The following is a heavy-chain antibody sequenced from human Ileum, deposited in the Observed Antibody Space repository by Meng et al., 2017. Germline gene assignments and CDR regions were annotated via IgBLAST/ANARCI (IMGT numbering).Heavy chain of an antibody. J-gene: IGHJ4*02. CDR2: INTGNGDA. D-gene: IGHD3-9*01. V-gene: IGHV1-3*04. CDR3: ARGHQNYDILTGSY. Sequence: QVQLVQSGAAVKKPWASVKVSCKASGYTFTRYAMHWVRQAPGQRLEWMVWINTGNGDAKYSQRFQGRVTITRDTSASTVYMELSSLRSEDATVYYCARGHQNYDILTGSYWGQGTLVTVSS. CDR1: GYTFTRYA.